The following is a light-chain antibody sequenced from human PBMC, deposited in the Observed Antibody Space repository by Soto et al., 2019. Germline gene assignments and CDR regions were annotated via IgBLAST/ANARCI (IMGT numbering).Light chain of an antibody. Sequence: EILMTQSPATLSVSPGERVTLSCKASQSVSRNLAWYQQKPGQAPRLLIYGASTRATGIPARFSGSGSGTEFTLTISSLQSEDFAVYYCQQYNNWPPPITFGQGTRLEN. CDR3: QQYNNWPPPIT. V-gene: IGKV3-15*01. J-gene: IGKJ5*01. CDR2: GAS. CDR1: QSVSRN.